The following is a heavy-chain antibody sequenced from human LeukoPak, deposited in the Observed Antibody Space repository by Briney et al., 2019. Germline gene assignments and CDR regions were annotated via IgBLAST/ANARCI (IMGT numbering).Heavy chain of an antibody. J-gene: IGHJ4*02. Sequence: GRAPRLSFAASGFTLSSDWMSWVSQAPGKGLEWVANIKQDGSETYYVDSVKGQFTISRDNAKNSLYLQMNSLRAEDTAVYYCARGGPTAWYWGWGTLVTVSS. CDR2: IKQDGSET. D-gene: IGHD1-26*01. CDR1: GFTLSSDW. CDR3: ARGGPTAWY. V-gene: IGHV3-7*03.